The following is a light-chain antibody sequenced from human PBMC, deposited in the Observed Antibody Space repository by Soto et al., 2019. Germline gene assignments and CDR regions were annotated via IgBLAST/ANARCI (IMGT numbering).Light chain of an antibody. CDR3: QQSYSTPYT. CDR2: AAS. J-gene: IGKJ2*01. CDR1: QTISTY. Sequence: DLQMNQSPSSLATSVGDRVTITCRASQTISTYLNWYQQIPGKAPNLLISAASTLQSGVPSRFSGSGSGTHFTLTISSLQPEDFATYYCQQSYSTPYTFGQGTKLEI. V-gene: IGKV1-39*01.